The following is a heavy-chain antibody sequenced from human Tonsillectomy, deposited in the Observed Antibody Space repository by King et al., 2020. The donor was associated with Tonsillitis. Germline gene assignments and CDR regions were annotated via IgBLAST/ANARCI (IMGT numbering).Heavy chain of an antibody. CDR3: ARTMYYYDSSGYFLFDY. Sequence: TLKESGPALVKPTQTLTLTCTFSGFSLSTSGMCVSWIRQPPGKALEWLARIDWDDDKYYSTSLKTRLTISKDTSKNQVVLTMTNMDPVDTATYYCARTMYYYDSSGYFLFDYWGQGTLVTVSS. V-gene: IGHV2-70*11. CDR2: IDWDDDK. D-gene: IGHD3-22*01. J-gene: IGHJ4*02. CDR1: GFSLSTSGMC.